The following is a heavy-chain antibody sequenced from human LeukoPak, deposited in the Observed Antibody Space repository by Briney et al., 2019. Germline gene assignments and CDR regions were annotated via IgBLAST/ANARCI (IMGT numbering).Heavy chain of an antibody. CDR1: GFTFSDYY. CDR3: AREKGSRFDF. Sequence: GGSLRLSCAASGFTFSDYYMSWIRQAPGKGLEWASYITSGSTTYYADSVKGRFTISRDNAKNSLYLQMNSLRAEDTAVYYCAREKGSRFDFWGQGTLVTVSS. J-gene: IGHJ4*02. CDR2: ITSGSTT. V-gene: IGHV3-11*01.